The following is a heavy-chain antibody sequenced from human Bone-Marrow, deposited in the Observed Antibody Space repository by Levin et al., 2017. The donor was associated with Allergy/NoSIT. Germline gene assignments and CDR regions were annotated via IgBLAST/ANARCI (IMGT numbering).Heavy chain of an antibody. CDR3: ATDRWDELFNWFDP. CDR2: LSAGNGNT. CDR1: ENTFTKYA. V-gene: IGHV1-3*01. D-gene: IGHD1-26*01. Sequence: GESLKISCKTSENTFTKYAIHWVRQAPGQSLEWMGFLSAGNGNTKYSQKFQDRVKFTSDTSASTVYMELSSLRSADTAIYYCATDRWDELFNWFDPWGQGTLVIVSS. J-gene: IGHJ5*02.